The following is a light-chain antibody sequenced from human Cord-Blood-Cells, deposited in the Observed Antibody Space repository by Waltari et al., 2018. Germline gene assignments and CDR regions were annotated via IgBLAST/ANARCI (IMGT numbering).Light chain of an antibody. CDR2: AAS. Sequence: DIQMTQSPSSLYASVGDRVTITCRESQSISSYLNCYQQKPGKPPKLLIYAASSLQSGVPSRFSGSRSGTDVTLTSSSLQPEDFATYYCQQSYSTPFTFGPGTKVDIK. V-gene: IGKV1-39*01. J-gene: IGKJ3*01. CDR3: QQSYSTPFT. CDR1: QSISSY.